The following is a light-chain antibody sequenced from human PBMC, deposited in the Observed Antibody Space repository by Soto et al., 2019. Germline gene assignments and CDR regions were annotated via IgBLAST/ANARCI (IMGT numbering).Light chain of an antibody. V-gene: IGLV2-14*01. J-gene: IGLJ1*01. CDR3: SSYSISTAYL. CDR1: SSDVGGYHY. Sequence: QSVLTQPASVSGSPGQSITISCTGTSSDVGGYHYVSWYQLLPGKAPKLILFEVSIRPSGVSYRFSGSKSGNTASLTISGAQAEDEADYFCSSYSISTAYLFGTGTKVTVL. CDR2: EVS.